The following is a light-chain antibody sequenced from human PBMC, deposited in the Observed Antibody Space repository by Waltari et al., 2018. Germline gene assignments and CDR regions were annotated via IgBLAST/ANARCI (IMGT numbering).Light chain of an antibody. Sequence: QSALTQPPSASGSPGQSVTISCTGTSSDVGDYVSWYQQHPGKAPKLMISEVTKRPSGVPDRFPGSKSGNTASLTVSGRQAEDEAEYCCSSYAGSNKLVFGGGTKLTVL. J-gene: IGLJ2*01. CDR2: EVT. V-gene: IGLV2-8*01. CDR3: SSYAGSNKLV. CDR1: SSDVGDY.